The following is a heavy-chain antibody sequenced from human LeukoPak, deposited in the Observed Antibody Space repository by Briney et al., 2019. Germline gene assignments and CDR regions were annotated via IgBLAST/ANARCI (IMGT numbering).Heavy chain of an antibody. CDR3: ASSKSSSWYPFYFDF. CDR1: GYSFTTYR. CDR2: VYPGDSDT. Sequence: GESLKISCKASGYSFTTYRIAWVRQLPGKGLEWMGRVYPGDSDTRYSPSFQGQVTISADKSFSTAYLQWSSLKASDTAIYYCASSKSSSWYPFYFDFWGQGTLVTVSS. V-gene: IGHV5-51*01. J-gene: IGHJ4*02. D-gene: IGHD6-13*01.